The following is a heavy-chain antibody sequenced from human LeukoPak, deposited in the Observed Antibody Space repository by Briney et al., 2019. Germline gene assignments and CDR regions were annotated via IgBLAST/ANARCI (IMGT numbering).Heavy chain of an antibody. CDR2: ISSSSSSI. D-gene: IGHD6-13*01. J-gene: IGHJ4*02. CDR3: ARTATDTGGFDY. CDR1: GFTFSSYS. V-gene: IGHV3-21*01. Sequence: GGSLRLSCAASGFTFSSYSMNWVRQAPGKGLECVSSISSSSSSIYYADSVKGRFTISRDDAKNSLYLQMNSLRAEDTAVYYCARTATDTGGFDYWGQGTLVTVSS.